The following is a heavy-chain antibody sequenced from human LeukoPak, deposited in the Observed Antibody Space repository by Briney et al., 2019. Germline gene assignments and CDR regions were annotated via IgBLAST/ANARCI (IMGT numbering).Heavy chain of an antibody. CDR2: IYYSGIT. Sequence: SQTLSLTCTVSGGSISSGGYYWSWIRQHPGKGLEWIGYIYYSGITNYNPSLKSRVTISVDTSKNQFSLKLSSVTPADTAVYYCARAGSGWYVNWFDPWGQGTLVTVSS. CDR3: ARAGSGWYVNWFDP. CDR1: GGSISSGGYY. D-gene: IGHD6-19*01. V-gene: IGHV4-31*03. J-gene: IGHJ5*02.